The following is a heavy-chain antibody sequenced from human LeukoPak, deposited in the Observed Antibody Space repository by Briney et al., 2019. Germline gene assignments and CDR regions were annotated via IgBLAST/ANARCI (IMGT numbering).Heavy chain of an antibody. CDR2: IYPGDSDT. J-gene: IGHJ4*02. CDR1: GYSFTSYW. CDR3: ARHHDYGDYGCFDY. D-gene: IGHD4-17*01. Sequence: GESLTISCKGSGYSFTSYWIGCVRQMPAKGLEWMGIIYPGDSDTRYSPSFQGQVTISADKSIRTAYLQWSSLKASDTAIYYCARHHDYGDYGCFDYWGQGTLVTVSS. V-gene: IGHV5-51*01.